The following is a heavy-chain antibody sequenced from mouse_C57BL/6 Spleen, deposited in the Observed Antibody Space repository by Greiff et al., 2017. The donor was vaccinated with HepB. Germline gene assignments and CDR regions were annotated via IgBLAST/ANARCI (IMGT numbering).Heavy chain of an antibody. V-gene: IGHV3-6*01. Sequence: EVKLLESGPGLVKPSQSLSLTCSVTGYSITSGYYWNWIRQFPGNKLEWMGYISYDGSNNYNPSLKNRISITRDTSKNQFFLKLNSVTTEDTATYYCARDQLWGYDVHFDYWGQGTTLTVSS. D-gene: IGHD2-2*01. CDR1: GYSITSGYY. J-gene: IGHJ2*01. CDR2: ISYDGSN. CDR3: ARDQLWGYDVHFDY.